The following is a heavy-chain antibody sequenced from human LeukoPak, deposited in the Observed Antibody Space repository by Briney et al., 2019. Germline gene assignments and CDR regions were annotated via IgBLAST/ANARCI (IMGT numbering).Heavy chain of an antibody. CDR2: IKQDGSEK. CDR3: ARDLDYYDSSGHYYYYYGMDV. J-gene: IGHJ6*02. D-gene: IGHD3-22*01. V-gene: IGHV3-7*01. CDR1: GFTFSSYW. Sequence: GGSLRLSCAASGFTFSSYWMSWVRQAPGKGLEWVANIKQDGSEKYYVDSVKGRFTISRDNAKNSLYLQMNSLRAEDTAVYYCARDLDYYDSSGHYYYYYGMDVWGQGTTVTVSS.